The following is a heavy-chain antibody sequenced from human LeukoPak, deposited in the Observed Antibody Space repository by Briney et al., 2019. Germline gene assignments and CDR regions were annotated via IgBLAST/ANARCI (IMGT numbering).Heavy chain of an antibody. Sequence: SETLSLTCAVYGGSFSGYYWSWIRHPPGKGLGWIGEINHSGSTNYNPSLKSRVTISVDTSKNQFSLKLSSVTAADTAVYYCARCIGRFGELSWWTPHPSYYMDVWGKGTTVTVSS. CDR1: GGSFSGYY. CDR3: ARCIGRFGELSWWTPHPSYYMDV. D-gene: IGHD3-10*01. V-gene: IGHV4-34*01. CDR2: INHSGST. J-gene: IGHJ6*03.